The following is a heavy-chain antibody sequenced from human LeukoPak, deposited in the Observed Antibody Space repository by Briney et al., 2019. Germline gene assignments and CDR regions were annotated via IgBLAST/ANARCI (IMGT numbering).Heavy chain of an antibody. CDR3: VRWQSGSMFHPP. Sequence: SETLSLTCTVSGGSISSSSHYWGWIRQPPGKGLEWIGSIYYSGTTAYSPSLKSRVTISGDTSKNQCSLKLSSATAADTAVYYCVRWQSGSMFHPPWGQGTLVTVSS. D-gene: IGHD3-10*02. CDR2: IYYSGTT. CDR1: GGSISSSSHY. J-gene: IGHJ5*02. V-gene: IGHV4-39*01.